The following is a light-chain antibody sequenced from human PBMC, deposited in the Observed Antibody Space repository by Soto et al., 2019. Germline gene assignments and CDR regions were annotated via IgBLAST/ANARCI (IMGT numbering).Light chain of an antibody. J-gene: IGKJ4*01. CDR3: HQYNNWPPLT. Sequence: EIVMTQSPATLSVSPGERATLSCRASQSVSSNLAWYQQKPGQAPRLLIYGASTRATGIPARFSGSWSGTEFTLTISRLQSEDFAVYYCHQYNNWPPLTFGGGTKVEIK. V-gene: IGKV3-15*01. CDR2: GAS. CDR1: QSVSSN.